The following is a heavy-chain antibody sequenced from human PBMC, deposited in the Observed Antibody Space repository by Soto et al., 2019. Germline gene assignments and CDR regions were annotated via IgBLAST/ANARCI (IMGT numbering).Heavy chain of an antibody. CDR2: VNSDGSGT. J-gene: IGHJ6*02. V-gene: IGHV3-74*01. Sequence: PGESLKISCVASGFSFRSYWMHWVRQAPGKGLVWVSRVNSDGSGTSYADSVEGRLTISRDNAKNTLYLQMNSLRAEDTAVYYCTRANGPAAIGHFHYGMDVWGQGTTVTVSS. D-gene: IGHD2-2*02. CDR3: TRANGPAAIGHFHYGMDV. CDR1: GFSFRSYW.